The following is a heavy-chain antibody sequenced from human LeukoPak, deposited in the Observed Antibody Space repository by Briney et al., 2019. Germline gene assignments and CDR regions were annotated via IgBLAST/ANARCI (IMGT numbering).Heavy chain of an antibody. CDR2: INHSGST. CDR1: GGSFSGYY. V-gene: IGHV4-34*01. J-gene: IGHJ4*02. CDR3: ARGPRRYYDSSGYYFGFDY. D-gene: IGHD3-22*01. Sequence: SETLSLTCAVYGGSFSGYYWSWIRQPPGKWLEWIGEINHSGSTNYNPSLKSRVTISVDTSKNQFSLKLSSVTAADTAVYYCARGPRRYYDSSGYYFGFDYWGQGTLVTVSS.